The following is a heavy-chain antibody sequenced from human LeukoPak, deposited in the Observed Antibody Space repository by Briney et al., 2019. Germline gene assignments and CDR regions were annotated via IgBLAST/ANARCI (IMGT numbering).Heavy chain of an antibody. CDR1: GGSIRSSSYY. D-gene: IGHD3-22*01. CDR3: ARHLYYYDSSGYYEKHNCLDY. Sequence: SETLSLTCTVSGGSIRSSSYYWGWIRQPPGKGLEWIRRIYYSGSTYYNPSLKSRVTISVDTSKNQFSLKLSSVTAADTAVYYCARHLYYYDSSGYYEKHNCLDYWGQGTLVTVSS. CDR2: IYYSGST. V-gene: IGHV4-39*01. J-gene: IGHJ4*02.